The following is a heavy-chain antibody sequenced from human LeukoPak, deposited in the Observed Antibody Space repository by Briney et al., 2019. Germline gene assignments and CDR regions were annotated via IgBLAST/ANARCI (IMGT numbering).Heavy chain of an antibody. CDR2: INAGNGNT. D-gene: IGHD3-16*02. Sequence: GSSVKVSCKASGGTFSSYSINWVRQAPGQRLEWMGWINAGNGNTKYSQEFQGRVTITRDTSASTAYMELSSLRSEDMAVYYCARDSLGELSLENQGAFDIWGQGTMVTVSS. CDR1: GGTFSSYS. J-gene: IGHJ3*02. CDR3: ARDSLGELSLENQGAFDI. V-gene: IGHV1-3*03.